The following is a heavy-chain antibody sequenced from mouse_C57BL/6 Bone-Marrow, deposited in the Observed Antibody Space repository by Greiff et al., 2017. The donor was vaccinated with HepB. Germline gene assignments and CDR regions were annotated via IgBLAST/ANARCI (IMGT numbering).Heavy chain of an antibody. CDR2: IRSKGSNYAT. CDR1: GFTFNTYA. Sequence: EVKLEESGGGLVQPKGSLKLSCAASGFTFNTYAMHWVRQAPGKGLEWVARIRSKGSNYATYYADSVKDRFTISRDDSQSMLYLQMNNLKTEDTAMYYCVREARTTGFAYWGQGTLVTVSA. D-gene: IGHD3-1*01. CDR3: VREARTTGFAY. V-gene: IGHV10-3*01. J-gene: IGHJ3*01.